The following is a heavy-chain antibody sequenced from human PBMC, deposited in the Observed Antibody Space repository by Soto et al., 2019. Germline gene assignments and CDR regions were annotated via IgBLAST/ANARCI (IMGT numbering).Heavy chain of an antibody. CDR2: INSDGTST. V-gene: IGHV3-74*01. D-gene: IGHD6-6*01. Sequence: EVQLVESGGGLVQPGGSLRLSCAASGFTFSSHWMHWVRQAPGKGLVWVSGINSDGTSTTYADSVKGRFTISRDNAKNTLYLQMSILRAEDTAVYYCARDRSSSLDYWGQGTLVTVSS. CDR1: GFTFSSHW. J-gene: IGHJ4*02. CDR3: ARDRSSSLDY.